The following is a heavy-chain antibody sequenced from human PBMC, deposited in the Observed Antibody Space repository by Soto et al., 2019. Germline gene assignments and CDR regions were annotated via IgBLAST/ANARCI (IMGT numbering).Heavy chain of an antibody. D-gene: IGHD1-1*01. J-gene: IGHJ6*03. CDR3: ARVRTGTGVARPHYYMDV. V-gene: IGHV4-34*01. CDR1: GGSFSGYY. CDR2: INHSGST. Sequence: SETLSLTCAVYGGSFSGYYWSWIRQPPGKGLEWIGEINHSGSTNYNPSLKSRVTISVDTSKNQFSLKLSSVTAADTAVYYCARVRTGTGVARPHYYMDVWGKGTTITVSS.